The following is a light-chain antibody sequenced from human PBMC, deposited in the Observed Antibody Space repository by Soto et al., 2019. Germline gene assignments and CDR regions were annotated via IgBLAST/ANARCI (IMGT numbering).Light chain of an antibody. J-gene: IGLJ3*02. CDR2: SND. CDR3: AAWDASLNGWV. Sequence: QLMLTQPPSASGTPGQRVTISCSGSSSNIGSHTVSWFQHLPGTAPKLLIYSNDQRPSGVPDRFSGSKSGTSASLAISGLQSEDEADYYCAAWDASLNGWVFGGGTKLTVL. V-gene: IGLV1-44*01. CDR1: SSNIGSHT.